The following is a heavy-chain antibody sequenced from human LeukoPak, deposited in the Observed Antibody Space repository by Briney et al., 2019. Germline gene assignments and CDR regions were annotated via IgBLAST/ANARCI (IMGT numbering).Heavy chain of an antibody. CDR1: GYTFTSYG. Sequence: ASLKVSCKASGYTFTSYGISWVRQAPGQGLEWMGWISAYNGNTNYAQKFQGRVTMTRDTSISTAYMELSRLRTDDTAVYYCARVGGDEGWYVRWGQGTLVTVSS. CDR3: ARVGGDEGWYVR. D-gene: IGHD2-15*01. CDR2: ISAYNGNT. J-gene: IGHJ4*02. V-gene: IGHV1-18*01.